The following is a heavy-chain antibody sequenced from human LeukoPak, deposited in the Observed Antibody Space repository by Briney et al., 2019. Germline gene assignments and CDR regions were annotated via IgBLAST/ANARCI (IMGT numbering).Heavy chain of an antibody. CDR1: GFTFSSYE. D-gene: IGHD5-12*01. CDR2: ISSSGSTI. Sequence: GGSLRLSCAASGFTFSSYEMNWVRQAPGKGLEWVSYISSSGSTIYYADSVKGRFTISRDNSKNTLYLQMNSLRAEDTAVYYCANAMVATITPYYYGMDVWGQGTTVTVSS. V-gene: IGHV3-48*03. CDR3: ANAMVATITPYYYGMDV. J-gene: IGHJ6*02.